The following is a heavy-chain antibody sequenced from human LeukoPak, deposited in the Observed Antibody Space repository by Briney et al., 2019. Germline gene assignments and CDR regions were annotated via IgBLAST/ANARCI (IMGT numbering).Heavy chain of an antibody. CDR1: GLTFSDHY. D-gene: IGHD3-16*01. V-gene: IGHV3-21*01. CDR2: ISSSSSYI. CDR3: ARDLAEPQDGMDV. J-gene: IGHJ6*02. Sequence: GGSLRLSCAASGLTFSDHYMNWVRQAPGKGLEWVSSISSSSSYIYYADSVKGRFTISRDNAKNSLYLQMNSLRAEDTAVYYCARDLAEPQDGMDVWGQGTTVTVSS.